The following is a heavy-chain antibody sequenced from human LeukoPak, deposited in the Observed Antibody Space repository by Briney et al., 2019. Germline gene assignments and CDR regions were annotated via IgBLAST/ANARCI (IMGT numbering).Heavy chain of an antibody. CDR3: ARGYSSSSIGYYYYYGMDV. D-gene: IGHD6-6*01. Sequence: SVKVSCKASGGTFSSYAISWVRQAPGQGLEWMGGIIPIFGTANYAQKFQGRVTITADESTSTAYMELSSLRSEDTAVYYCARGYSSSSIGYYYYYGMDVWGQGTTVTVSS. CDR1: GGTFSSYA. V-gene: IGHV1-69*13. J-gene: IGHJ6*02. CDR2: IIPIFGTA.